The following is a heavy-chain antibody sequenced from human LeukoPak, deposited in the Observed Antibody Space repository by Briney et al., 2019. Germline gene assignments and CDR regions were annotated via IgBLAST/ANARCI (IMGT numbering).Heavy chain of an antibody. CDR3: ARALYGSGSSFDY. V-gene: IGHV3-23*01. CDR1: GFTFSSYA. Sequence: PGGSLRLSCAASGFTFSSYAMSWVRQAPGKGLEWVSAISGSGGSTYYADSVKGRFTISRDNSKNTLFLQMNTLRAEDTAVYYCARALYGSGSSFDYWGQGTLVTVSS. J-gene: IGHJ4*02. CDR2: ISGSGGST. D-gene: IGHD3-10*01.